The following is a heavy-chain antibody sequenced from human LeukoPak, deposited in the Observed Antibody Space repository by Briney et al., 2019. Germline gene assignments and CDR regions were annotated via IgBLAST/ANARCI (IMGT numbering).Heavy chain of an antibody. CDR2: IHYRGTI. D-gene: IGHD6-19*01. J-gene: IGHJ4*02. V-gene: IGHV4-59*08. CDR1: AGSISGYY. Sequence: SETLSLTCTVSAGSISGYYWTWIRQPPGKRLEWIAYIHYRGTIQCNPSVKSRVTISVDTSKNQFSLRLTSVTAADTAVYFCARLSDHGWPDYWGQGTLVTVSS. CDR3: ARLSDHGWPDY.